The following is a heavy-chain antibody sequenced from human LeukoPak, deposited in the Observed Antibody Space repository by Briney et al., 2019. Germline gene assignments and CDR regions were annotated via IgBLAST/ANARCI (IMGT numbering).Heavy chain of an antibody. D-gene: IGHD5-18*01. J-gene: IGHJ3*02. CDR2: INHSGST. V-gene: IGHV4-34*01. Sequence: SETLSLTCAVYGGSFSGYYWSWIRQPPGKGLEWIGEINHSGSTNYNPSPKSRVTISVDTSKNQFSLKLSSVTAADTAVYYCARVRRIQLWSAGGAFDIWGQGTMVTVSS. CDR3: ARVRRIQLWSAGGAFDI. CDR1: GGSFSGYY.